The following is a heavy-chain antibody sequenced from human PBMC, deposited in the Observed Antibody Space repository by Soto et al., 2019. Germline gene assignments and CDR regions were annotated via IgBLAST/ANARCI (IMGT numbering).Heavy chain of an antibody. CDR1: GDSISSYY. V-gene: IGHV4-4*07. Sequence: SETLSLTXSVSGDSISSYYWSWIRQSAGKGLEWIGRTYITGDTNYNPSLKSRLTMSVDTSKNQLSLKLSSVTAADTAVYYCAREYTETVDGPTPFYFDYWGQGTPVTVSS. J-gene: IGHJ4*02. D-gene: IGHD6-19*01. CDR2: TYITGDT. CDR3: AREYTETVDGPTPFYFDY.